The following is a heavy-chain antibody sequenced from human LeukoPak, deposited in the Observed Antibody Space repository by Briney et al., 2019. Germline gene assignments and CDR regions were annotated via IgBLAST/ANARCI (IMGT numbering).Heavy chain of an antibody. CDR3: ARGYYDILTGYYTD. D-gene: IGHD3-9*01. CDR2: ISAYNGNT. J-gene: IGHJ4*02. Sequence: ASVNVSCKASGYTFTSYGISWVRQAPGQGLEWMGWISAYNGNTNYAQKLQGRVTMTTDTSTSTAYMELRSLRSDDTAVYYCARGYYDILTGYYTDWGQGTLVTVSS. CDR1: GYTFTSYG. V-gene: IGHV1-18*01.